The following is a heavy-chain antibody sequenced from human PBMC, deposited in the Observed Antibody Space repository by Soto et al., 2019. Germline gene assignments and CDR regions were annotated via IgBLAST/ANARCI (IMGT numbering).Heavy chain of an antibody. Sequence: EVQLVESGGGLVQPGGSLRLSCVASGFTFPAYTMNWVRQAPGKGLEWISYIDSSSSTIYYADSVKGRFTISRDNAKNSLFLQKNSLRDEDTAVYYCAKDRSRAVASSRWGQGTLVTVSS. CDR2: IDSSSSTI. CDR1: GFTFPAYT. CDR3: AKDRSRAVASSR. V-gene: IGHV3-48*02. J-gene: IGHJ4*02. D-gene: IGHD6-19*01.